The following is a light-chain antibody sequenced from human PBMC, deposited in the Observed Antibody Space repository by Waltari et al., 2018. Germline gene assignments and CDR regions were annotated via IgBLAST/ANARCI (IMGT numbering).Light chain of an antibody. CDR1: QSVNS. CDR2: DAS. V-gene: IGKV3-11*01. CDR3: QQRSDWPPLT. J-gene: IGKJ4*01. Sequence: EIILTQSPATLSLSPGERATLPCRASQSVNSLAWYQQKPGQAPRLLIYDASYRATGIPATFSGSGSGTDFTLTISSLETEDFAVYYCQQRSDWPPLTFGGGTKVEVK.